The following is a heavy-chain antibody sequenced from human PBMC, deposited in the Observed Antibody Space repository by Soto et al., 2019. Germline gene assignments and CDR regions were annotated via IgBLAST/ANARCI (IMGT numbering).Heavy chain of an antibody. J-gene: IGHJ5*02. Sequence: PSETLSLTCTVPGGSMISYYWSWIRQPPGRGLEWIGFIYYAGSTKYNPSLNSRVTISVDTSKNQFSLTVTSVTAADTAVYYCARRPNSSGWYWWFDPWGQGTLVTVSS. D-gene: IGHD6-19*01. CDR1: GGSMISYY. CDR3: ARRPNSSGWYWWFDP. V-gene: IGHV4-59*01. CDR2: IYYAGST.